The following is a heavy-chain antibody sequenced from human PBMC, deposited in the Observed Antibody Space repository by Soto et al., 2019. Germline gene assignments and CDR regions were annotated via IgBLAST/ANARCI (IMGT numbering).Heavy chain of an antibody. CDR1: GGSFSGYY. CDR2: INHSGST. Sequence: SETLSLTCAVYGGSFSGYYWSWIRQPPGKGLEWIGEINHSGSTNYNPSLKSRVTISVDTSKNQFSLKLSSVTAADTAVYYCARGRVTVTTLVYWGQGTLVTVS. CDR3: ARGRVTVTTLVY. J-gene: IGHJ4*02. D-gene: IGHD4-17*01. V-gene: IGHV4-34*01.